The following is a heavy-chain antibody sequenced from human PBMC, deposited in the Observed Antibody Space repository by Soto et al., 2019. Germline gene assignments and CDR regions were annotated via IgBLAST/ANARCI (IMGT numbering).Heavy chain of an antibody. D-gene: IGHD1-26*01. V-gene: IGHV3-74*01. CDR3: TGNIVYYGMDV. Sequence: EVQLVESGGGLVQPGGSLRLSCAASGFTFSSYWMHWVRQAPGKGLVWVSRINSDGSSTSYADSVKGRFTISRDNAKNTLYLQMNSLRAEDTAVYYCTGNIVYYGMDVWGQGTTVTVSS. CDR1: GFTFSSYW. CDR2: INSDGSST. J-gene: IGHJ6*02.